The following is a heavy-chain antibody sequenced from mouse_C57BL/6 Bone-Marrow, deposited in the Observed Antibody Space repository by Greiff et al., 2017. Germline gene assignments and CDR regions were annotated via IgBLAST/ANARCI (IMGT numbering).Heavy chain of an antibody. D-gene: IGHD3-2*02. CDR2: INPNNGGT. CDR1: GYTFTDYY. Sequence: EVPLQQSGPELVQPGASVKISCKASGYTFTDYYMNWVKKSHGKSLEWIGDINPNNGGTSYNQKFKGKATLTVDTSSSTAYMELRSLTSEDSAVYYCARGIDSSGPGAMDYWGQGTSVTVSS. CDR3: ARGIDSSGPGAMDY. J-gene: IGHJ4*01. V-gene: IGHV1-26*01.